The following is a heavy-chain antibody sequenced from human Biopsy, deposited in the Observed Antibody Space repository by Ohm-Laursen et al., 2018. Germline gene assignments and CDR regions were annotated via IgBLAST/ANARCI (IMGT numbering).Heavy chain of an antibody. CDR1: GDSISSYY. V-gene: IGHV4-59*01. D-gene: IGHD3-22*01. CDR2: VYNGGIT. CDR3: ARDRGYYSDRTVPGYFDL. Sequence: SETLSLTCTVSGDSISSYYWTWIRQPPGKGLEWIGHVYNGGITNHNPSLQSRVTISVDTSKNHFSLRLRSVTPADTAIYYCARDRGYYSDRTVPGYFDLWGRGTLVTVSS. J-gene: IGHJ2*01.